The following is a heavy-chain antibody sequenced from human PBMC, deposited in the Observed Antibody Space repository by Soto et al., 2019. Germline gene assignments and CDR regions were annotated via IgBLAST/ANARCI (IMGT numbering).Heavy chain of an antibody. CDR3: ARRTWGMDV. D-gene: IGHD2-8*01. CDR1: SGSIDTTNW. J-gene: IGHJ6*02. CDR2: IFHSGNT. Sequence: QVQLQESGPGLVKPSGTLSLTCAVSSGSIDTTNWWCWVRQPPGKGLEWVGEIFHSGNTYYNPSRGRRVTISVDTSKSQFSLNLRSVTAADTAVYYCARRTWGMDVWGQGTTVTVSS. V-gene: IGHV4-4*02.